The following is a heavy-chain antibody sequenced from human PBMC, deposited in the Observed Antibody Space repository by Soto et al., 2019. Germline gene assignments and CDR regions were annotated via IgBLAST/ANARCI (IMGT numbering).Heavy chain of an antibody. CDR1: GFTFGDYA. CDR2: IRSKAYGGTT. CDR3: TRAPRDYIWGSYRSVAFDI. J-gene: IGHJ3*02. D-gene: IGHD3-16*02. V-gene: IGHV3-49*03. Sequence: GGSLRLSCTASGFTFGDYAMSWFRQAPGKGLEWVGFIRSKAYGGTTEYAASVKGRFTISRDDSKSIAYLQMNSLKTEDTAVYYCTRAPRDYIWGSYRSVAFDIWGQGTMVTVSS.